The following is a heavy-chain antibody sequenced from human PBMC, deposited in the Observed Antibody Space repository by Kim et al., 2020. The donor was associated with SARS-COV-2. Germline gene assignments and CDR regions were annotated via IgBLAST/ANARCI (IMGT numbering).Heavy chain of an antibody. V-gene: IGHV1-2*06. CDR2: IKPNSGGT. J-gene: IGHJ3*02. CDR3: ARGGANWAKYDAFDI. CDR1: GYTFTGYY. Sequence: ASVKVSCKASGYTFTGYYMHWVRQAPGQGLEWMGRIKPNSGGTNYAQKFQGRVTMTRDTSISTAYMELSRLRSDDTAVYYCARGGANWAKYDAFDIWGQGTMVTVSS. D-gene: IGHD1-1*01.